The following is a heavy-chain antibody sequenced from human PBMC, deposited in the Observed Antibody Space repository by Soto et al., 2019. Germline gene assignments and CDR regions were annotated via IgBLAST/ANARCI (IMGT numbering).Heavy chain of an antibody. CDR3: ARHGSN. Sequence: PSETLSLTCTVSGVSISNSSYYWGWIRRPPGKGLEWIGTIYYSGITYYNQSLKSRVTISVDTSKNQFSLKLTSVTAADTAVYYSARHGSNWGQGTLVTASS. V-gene: IGHV4-39*01. CDR2: IYYSGIT. CDR1: GVSISNSSYY. J-gene: IGHJ4*02.